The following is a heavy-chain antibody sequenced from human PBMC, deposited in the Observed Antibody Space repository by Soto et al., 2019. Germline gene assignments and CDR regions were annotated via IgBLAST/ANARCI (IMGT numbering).Heavy chain of an antibody. D-gene: IGHD2-21*02. CDR1: SGPDRSHN. J-gene: IGHJ6*02. V-gene: IGHV4-59*08. CDR2: VYYTGDT. Sequence: QVQLQQSGPRLVKPSETLSLTCTVSSGPDRSHNWGWIRQPPGRGLEWIGYVYYTGDTAYNPSRRGRVTISADTSTNDISLTLNSVTAADTAVYYCVRRGIDCLHGLVDVWGQGTTVSVSS. CDR3: VRRGIDCLHGLVDV.